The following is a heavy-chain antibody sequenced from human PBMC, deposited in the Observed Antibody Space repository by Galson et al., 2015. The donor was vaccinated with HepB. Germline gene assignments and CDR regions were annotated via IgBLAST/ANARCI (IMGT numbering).Heavy chain of an antibody. V-gene: IGHV1-69*06. D-gene: IGHD2-2*02. CDR3: AREVVVVPAAIGEPYYYYGMDV. J-gene: IGHJ6*02. Sequence: SVKVSCKASGGTFSSYAISWVRQAPGQGLEWMGGIIPIFGTANYAQKFQGRVTITADKSTSTAYMELSSLRSEDTAVYYCAREVVVVPAAIGEPYYYYGMDVWGQGTTVTVSS. CDR2: IIPIFGTA. CDR1: GGTFSSYA.